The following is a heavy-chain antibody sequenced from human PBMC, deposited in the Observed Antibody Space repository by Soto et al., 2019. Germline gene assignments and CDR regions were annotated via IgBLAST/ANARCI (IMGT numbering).Heavy chain of an antibody. D-gene: IGHD3-16*02. Sequence: SETLSLTCTVSGGSISSGDYYWGWIRQPPGKGLEWIGNIYYSGSASYNPSLKSRVTISVDTSKNQFSLKLSSVTAADTAVYYCARRSDYDYVWGSYRHPNWFDPWGQGTLVTVSS. CDR2: IYYSGSA. V-gene: IGHV4-39*07. CDR1: GGSISSGDYY. J-gene: IGHJ5*02. CDR3: ARRSDYDYVWGSYRHPNWFDP.